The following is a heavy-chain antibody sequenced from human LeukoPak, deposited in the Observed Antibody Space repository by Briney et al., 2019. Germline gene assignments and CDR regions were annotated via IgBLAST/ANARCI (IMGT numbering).Heavy chain of an antibody. CDR1: GYSISSGYY. Sequence: SETLSLTCTVSGYSISSGYYWVWIRQPPGKGLEWIGSIYRSGSTNYNPSLKSRVTISVDTSKNQFSLKLSSVTAADTAVYYCARDRTPVDYWGQGTLVTVSS. CDR2: IYRSGST. V-gene: IGHV4-38-2*02. J-gene: IGHJ4*02. CDR3: ARDRTPVDY.